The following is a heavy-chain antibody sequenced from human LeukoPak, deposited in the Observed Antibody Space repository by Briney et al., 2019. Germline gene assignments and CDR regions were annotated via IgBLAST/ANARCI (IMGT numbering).Heavy chain of an antibody. CDR3: ARVIAAAGSDWYFDL. CDR2: IYTSGST. J-gene: IGHJ2*01. Sequence: LRLSCTVSGGSISSSSYYWSWIRQPAGKGLEWIGRIYTSGSTNYNPSLKSRVTMSVDTSKNQFSLKLSSVTAADTAVYYCARVIAAAGSDWYFDLWGRGTLVTVSS. D-gene: IGHD6-13*01. V-gene: IGHV4-61*02. CDR1: GGSISSSSYY.